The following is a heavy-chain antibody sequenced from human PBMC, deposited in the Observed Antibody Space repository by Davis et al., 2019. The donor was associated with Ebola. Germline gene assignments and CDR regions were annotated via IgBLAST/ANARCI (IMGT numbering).Heavy chain of an antibody. CDR1: GITFDDYV. D-gene: IGHD3-10*01. V-gene: IGHV3-9*01. Sequence: PGGSLRLSCAASGITFDDYVMHWVRQAPGKGLEWVSGISWNSGSIGYADSVKGRFTISMDNAKTSLYLQMNTLRPEDTALYYCGKDLTPGGLEVWGQGTTVTVSS. CDR3: GKDLTPGGLEV. CDR2: ISWNSGSI. J-gene: IGHJ6*02.